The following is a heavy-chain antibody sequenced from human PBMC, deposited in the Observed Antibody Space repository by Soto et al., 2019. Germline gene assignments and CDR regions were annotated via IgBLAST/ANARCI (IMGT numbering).Heavy chain of an antibody. CDR1: GNTFTSYD. V-gene: IGHV1-8*01. CDR2: INPNSGNI. J-gene: IGHJ4*02. D-gene: IGHD3-10*01. Sequence: ASVKVSCKASGNTFTSYDINWVRQATGHGLEWMGWINPNSGNIGYAQKFQGRVTMTRDTPIRTAYMEVSRLRSDDTAVYYCARGRASGSYYLLDYWGQGTLVTVSS. CDR3: ARGRASGSYYLLDY.